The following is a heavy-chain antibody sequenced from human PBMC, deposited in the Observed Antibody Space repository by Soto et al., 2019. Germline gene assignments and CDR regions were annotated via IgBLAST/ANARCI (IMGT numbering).Heavy chain of an antibody. J-gene: IGHJ4*02. CDR1: GGTFSSYA. CDR3: AVSIAARNLN. V-gene: IGHV1-69*13. Sequence: EASVKVSCKASGGTFSSYAISWVRQAPGQGLEWMGGIIPIFGTANYAQKFQGRVTITADESTSTAYMELSSLRSEDTAVYYCAVSIAARNLNWGQGTLVTVSS. CDR2: IIPIFGTA. D-gene: IGHD6-6*01.